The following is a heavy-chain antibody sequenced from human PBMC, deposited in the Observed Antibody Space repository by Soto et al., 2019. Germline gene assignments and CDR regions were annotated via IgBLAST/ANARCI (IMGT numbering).Heavy chain of an antibody. J-gene: IGHJ4*02. CDR3: ARGVENSSAWPLDY. V-gene: IGHV4-4*02. D-gene: IGHD6-19*01. CDR2: IYHSGNT. Sequence: PSETLSLTCVVFDGSINSTNWCNWVRQPPGKGLEWIGEIYHSGNTIHNPSLESRVTISVDTSKKRFSLNLKSVSAADTAVYYCARGVENSSAWPLDYWGQGKLVTVSS. CDR1: DGSINSTNW.